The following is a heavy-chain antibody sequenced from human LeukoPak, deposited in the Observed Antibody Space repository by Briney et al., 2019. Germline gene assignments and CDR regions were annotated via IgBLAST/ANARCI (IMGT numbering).Heavy chain of an antibody. CDR2: FDPADGET. Sequence: ASVKVSCKVSGYTLTELSMHWVRQAPGKGLEWMGGFDPADGETIYAQKFQGRVSMTEDTSTDTAYMELSSLRSEDTAVYYCANLLLEIAVGPGVHGRDVWGQGTTVTVSS. V-gene: IGHV1-24*01. D-gene: IGHD2-2*01. CDR1: GYTLTELS. J-gene: IGHJ6*02. CDR3: ANLLLEIAVGPGVHGRDV.